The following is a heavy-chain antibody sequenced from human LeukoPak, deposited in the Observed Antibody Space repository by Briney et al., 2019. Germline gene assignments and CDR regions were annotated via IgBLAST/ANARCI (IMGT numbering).Heavy chain of an antibody. CDR1: GGSISTYY. CDR2: IFKSGST. Sequence: SETLSLTCTVSGGSISTYYWSWIRQPPGKGLEWIGYIFKSGSTNYNPSLKSRVTISVDTSKNQFSLKLNSVTAADTAVYFCARDAGYYDNSGYESYYYMDVWGKGTTVTISS. CDR3: ARDAGYYDNSGYESYYYMDV. V-gene: IGHV4-59*01. J-gene: IGHJ6*03. D-gene: IGHD3-22*01.